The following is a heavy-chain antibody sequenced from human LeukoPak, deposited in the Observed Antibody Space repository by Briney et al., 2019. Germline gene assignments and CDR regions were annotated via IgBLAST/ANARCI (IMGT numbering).Heavy chain of an antibody. Sequence: GASVKVSCKASGYTFTSYDINWVRQATGQGLEWMRWMNPNSGNTGYAQKFQGRVTITRNTSISTAYMELSRLRSEDTAVYYCARGLKINCSSTSCYLIYWGQGTLVTVSS. V-gene: IGHV1-8*03. CDR3: ARGLKINCSSTSCYLIY. CDR1: GYTFTSYD. J-gene: IGHJ4*02. D-gene: IGHD2-2*01. CDR2: MNPNSGNT.